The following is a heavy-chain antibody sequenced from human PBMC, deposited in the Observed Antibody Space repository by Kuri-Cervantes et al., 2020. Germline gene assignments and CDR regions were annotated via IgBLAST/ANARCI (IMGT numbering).Heavy chain of an antibody. Sequence: GESLKISCAASGFTFSSYWMSWVRQAPGKGLEWVSYISSSSSTIYYADSVKGRFTISRDNAKNSLYLQMNSLRAGDTAVYYCARVHYYGSGSYLGYYFDYWGQGTLVTVSS. J-gene: IGHJ4*02. CDR3: ARVHYYGSGSYLGYYFDY. CDR1: GFTFSSYW. CDR2: ISSSSSTI. V-gene: IGHV3-48*01. D-gene: IGHD3-10*01.